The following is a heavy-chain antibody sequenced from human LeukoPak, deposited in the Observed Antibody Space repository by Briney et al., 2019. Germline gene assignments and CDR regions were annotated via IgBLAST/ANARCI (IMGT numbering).Heavy chain of an antibody. CDR1: TDALSDYY. J-gene: IGHJ4*02. CDR2: IYKIGNT. Sequence: SETLSLTCIVSTDALSDYYWGWIRQPPGKGLEWVGHIYKIGNTYYNPSLKSRVTISVDTSKNHFSLKLNSLTAADTAVYYCARGYSTSWTYYFDYGGQGALVTVSS. D-gene: IGHD6-13*01. CDR3: ARGYSTSWTYYFDY. V-gene: IGHV4-59*01.